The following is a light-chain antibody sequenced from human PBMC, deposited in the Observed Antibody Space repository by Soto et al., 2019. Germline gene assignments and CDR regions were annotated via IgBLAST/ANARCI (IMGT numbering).Light chain of an antibody. V-gene: IGKV3-15*01. Sequence: EILMTQSPATLSLSPGERATLSCRASQSVSSRLAWYQQKPGQAPRLLIYGVSTRATGIPARFSGSESGTEFTLTISSLQPDDFATYYCQHYNSYSEAFGQGTKVDI. CDR3: QHYNSYSEA. CDR1: QSVSSR. CDR2: GVS. J-gene: IGKJ1*01.